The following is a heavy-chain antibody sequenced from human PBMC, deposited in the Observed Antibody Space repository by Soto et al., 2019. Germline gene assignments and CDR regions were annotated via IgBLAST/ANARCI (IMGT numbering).Heavy chain of an antibody. Sequence: PGGSLRLSCAASGFTFNFYAMHWVRQVPGQGLEWISGISNGGDTYYSASVKGRFTISRENPRSSLYLHMTSLRAGDTAVYYCVRVGYYDRWSFDLWGQGTPVTVSS. V-gene: IGHV3-13*01. CDR2: ISNGGDT. CDR3: VRVGYYDRWSFDL. CDR1: GFTFNFYA. D-gene: IGHD3-22*01. J-gene: IGHJ4*02.